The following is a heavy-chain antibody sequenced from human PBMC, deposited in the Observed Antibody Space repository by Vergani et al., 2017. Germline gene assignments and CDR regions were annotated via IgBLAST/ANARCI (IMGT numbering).Heavy chain of an antibody. CDR3: ASDLLLWFGEVTHAFDI. CDR2: ISSSSSYI. V-gene: IGHV3-21*01. CDR1: GFTFSSYS. Sequence: EVQLVESGGGLVKPGGSLRLSCAASGFTFSSYSMNWVRQAPGKGLEWVSSISSSSSYIYYADSVKGRFTISRDNAKNALYLQMNSLRAEDTAVYYCASDLLLWFGEVTHAFDIWGQGTMVTVSS. D-gene: IGHD3-10*01. J-gene: IGHJ3*02.